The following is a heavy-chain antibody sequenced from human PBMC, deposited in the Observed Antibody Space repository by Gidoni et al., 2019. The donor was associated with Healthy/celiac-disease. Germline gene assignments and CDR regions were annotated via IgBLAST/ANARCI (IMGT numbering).Heavy chain of an antibody. Sequence: EVQLVESGGGLVQPGRSLRLSCAASGFTFADYAMHWVRQAPGKGLEWVSGISWNSGSIGYADSVKGRFTISRDNAKNSLYLQMNSLRAEDTALYYCAKAMVRGVIISRFGYYGMDVWGQGTTVTVSS. CDR3: AKAMVRGVIISRFGYYGMDV. J-gene: IGHJ6*02. CDR1: GFTFADYA. CDR2: ISWNSGSI. V-gene: IGHV3-9*01. D-gene: IGHD3-10*01.